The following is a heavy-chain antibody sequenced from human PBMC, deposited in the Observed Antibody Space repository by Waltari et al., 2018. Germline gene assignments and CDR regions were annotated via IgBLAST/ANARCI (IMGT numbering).Heavy chain of an antibody. CDR3: ARDECTGGDCYSHFHY. Sequence: EVHLLESGGGLIRPGGSLGISWAACGFAFGTASWWRVRQAPGKGLEWVSGIINNGDSSFSADSVKGRFTISRDNSKNTLYLQMENLRGEDTAVYYCARDECTGGDCYSHFHYWGQGTLVTVSS. D-gene: IGHD2-21*02. V-gene: IGHV3-23*01. J-gene: IGHJ4*02. CDR1: GFAFGTAS. CDR2: IINNGDSS.